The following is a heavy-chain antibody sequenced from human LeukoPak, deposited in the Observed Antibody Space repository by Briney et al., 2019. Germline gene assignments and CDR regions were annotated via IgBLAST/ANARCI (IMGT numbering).Heavy chain of an antibody. Sequence: GGSLRLSCAASGFTFSSYGMSWVRQAPGKGLEWVSAISGSGGSTYYADSVKGRFTISRDNAKNSLYLQMNSLRAEDTALYYCAKEFARHNYYYYMDVWGKGTTVTIPS. V-gene: IGHV3-23*01. CDR3: AKEFARHNYYYYMDV. D-gene: IGHD2-21*01. CDR1: GFTFSSYG. J-gene: IGHJ6*03. CDR2: ISGSGGST.